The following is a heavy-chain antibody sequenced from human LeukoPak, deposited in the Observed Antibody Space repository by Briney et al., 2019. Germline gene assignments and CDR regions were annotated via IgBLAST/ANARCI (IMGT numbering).Heavy chain of an antibody. D-gene: IGHD2-15*01. J-gene: IGHJ4*02. V-gene: IGHV1-2*02. CDR2: INPNSGGT. Sequence: ASVKVSCKASGYTFTDYYMHWVRQAPGQGLEWMGWINPNSGGTNYAQKFQGRVTMTRDTSISTAYMELSRLRSDDTAVYYCARAISGGSPITASDYWGQGTLVTVSS. CDR1: GYTFTDYY. CDR3: ARAISGGSPITASDY.